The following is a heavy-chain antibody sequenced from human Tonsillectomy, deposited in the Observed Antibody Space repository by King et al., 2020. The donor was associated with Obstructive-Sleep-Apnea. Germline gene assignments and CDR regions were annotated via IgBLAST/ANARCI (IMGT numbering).Heavy chain of an antibody. CDR3: ATDPHQYSAGGAFGY. CDR2: IKHDGSDK. Sequence: VQLVESGGDVVQPGGSLRLSCAVSGFTFSDYWITWIRQVPGKGLEWVALIKHDGSDKAYVDSVKGRFHIFKDNAKHSLYLQMNNWKAEDTAVYYCATDPHQYSAGGAFGYWAQGTPVTVSS. D-gene: IGHD2-8*02. V-gene: IGHV3-7*03. J-gene: IGHJ4*02. CDR1: GFTFSDYW.